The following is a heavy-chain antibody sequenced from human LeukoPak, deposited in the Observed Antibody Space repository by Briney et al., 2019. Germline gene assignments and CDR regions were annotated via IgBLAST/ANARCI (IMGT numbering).Heavy chain of an antibody. CDR3: AQSVRAAIVY. V-gene: IGHV1-69*04. CDR2: IIPILCIA. CDR1: GGTFSSYA. J-gene: IGHJ4*02. D-gene: IGHD2-15*01. Sequence: SVKVSCKASGGTFSSYAISGVRQAPGQGLEWMGRIIPILCIANYAQKFQGRVTINADKSTSTAYMELRSLRSEDTAVYYCAQSVRAAIVYWGQGALVTVSS.